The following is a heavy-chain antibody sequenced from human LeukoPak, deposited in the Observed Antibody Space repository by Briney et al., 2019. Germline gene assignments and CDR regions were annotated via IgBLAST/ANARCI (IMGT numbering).Heavy chain of an antibody. V-gene: IGHV3-21*01. CDR2: ISSSSSYI. Sequence: GGSLRLSCAASGFTFSSYSMNWVRQAPGKGLEWVSSISSSSSYIYYADSVKGRFTISRENAKNALYLQMNSVRAEDTAVYYCARVNKTVTIDYWGQGTLVTVSS. D-gene: IGHD4-11*01. J-gene: IGHJ4*02. CDR3: ARVNKTVTIDY. CDR1: GFTFSSYS.